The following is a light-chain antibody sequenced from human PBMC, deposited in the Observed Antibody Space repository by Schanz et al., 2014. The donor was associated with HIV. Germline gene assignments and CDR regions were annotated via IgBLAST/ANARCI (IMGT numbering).Light chain of an antibody. V-gene: IGKV3-20*01. Sequence: ETVLTQSPGSLSLSPGDRATLSCRASQSLTTNYLAWYQQKLGQAPRLLIYGASSRATGIPDRFSGSGSGTDFTLTISRLEPEDFATYYCQQSDTFPYTFGQGTKLEIK. CDR1: QSLTTNY. J-gene: IGKJ2*01. CDR2: GAS. CDR3: QQSDTFPYT.